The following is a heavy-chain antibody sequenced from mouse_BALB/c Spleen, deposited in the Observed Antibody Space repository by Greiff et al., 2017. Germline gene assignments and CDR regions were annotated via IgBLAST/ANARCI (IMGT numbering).Heavy chain of an antibody. CDR1: GFTFSSYT. Sequence: EVMLVESGGGLVKPGGSLKLSCAASGFTFSSYTMSWVRQTPEKRLEWVATISSGGSYTYYPDSVKGRFTISRDNAKNTLYLQMSSLKSEDTAMYYCTRDGGTRNFDYWGQGTTLTVSS. D-gene: IGHD3-3*01. V-gene: IGHV5-6-4*01. CDR2: ISSGGSYT. CDR3: TRDGGTRNFDY. J-gene: IGHJ2*01.